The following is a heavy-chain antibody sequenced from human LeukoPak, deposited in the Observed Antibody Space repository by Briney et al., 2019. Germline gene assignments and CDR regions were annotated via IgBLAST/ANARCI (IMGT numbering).Heavy chain of an antibody. CDR3: TTYSSGSPTER. Sequence: SETLSLTCSVSGDSLSTYYWSWMRRPPGKGLEWIGYIHYSGSTKYNPSLKSRVSMSLDTSKNHFSLKLSSVTAADTAVYYCTTYSSGSPTERWGQGTLVTVSS. CDR1: GDSLSTYY. J-gene: IGHJ4*02. CDR2: IHYSGST. D-gene: IGHD6-19*01. V-gene: IGHV4-59*01.